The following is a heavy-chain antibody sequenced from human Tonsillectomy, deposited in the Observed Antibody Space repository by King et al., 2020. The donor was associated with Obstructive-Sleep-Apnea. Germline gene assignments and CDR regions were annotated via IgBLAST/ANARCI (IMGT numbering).Heavy chain of an antibody. Sequence: VQLVESGGGLVQPGGSLTLSCVASGFTFSDHYMDWLRQAPGKGLEWVGRIRKKGNSYTTEYAASVKGRFIISRDDSQRSLYLQMKSLKSDDTATYHCARVFGGAHYGMDVWGQGTSVTVSS. CDR2: IRKKGNSYTT. J-gene: IGHJ6*02. D-gene: IGHD3-16*01. CDR3: ARVFGGAHYGMDV. V-gene: IGHV3-72*01. CDR1: GFTFSDHY.